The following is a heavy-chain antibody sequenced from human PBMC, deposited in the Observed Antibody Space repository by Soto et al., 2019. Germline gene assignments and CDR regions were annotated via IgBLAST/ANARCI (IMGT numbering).Heavy chain of an antibody. CDR3: ARSPVATVTAFDY. D-gene: IGHD4-17*01. V-gene: IGHV4-31*03. CDR2: IDYSGST. Sequence: QVQLQESGPGLVKPSQTLSLTCTVSGGSISSGGYYWSWIRQHPGKGLEWIGYIDYSGSTDYNPSVDCRVTHSVDQSKTPSSLTLSSEPAAVTAVYCCARSPVATVTAFDYWGQVTLVTVSS. J-gene: IGHJ4*02. CDR1: GGSISSGGYY.